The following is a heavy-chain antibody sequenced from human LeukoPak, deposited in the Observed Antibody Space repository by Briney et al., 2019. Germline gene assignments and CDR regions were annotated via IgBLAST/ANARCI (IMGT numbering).Heavy chain of an antibody. D-gene: IGHD1-26*01. J-gene: IGHJ4*02. CDR1: GFTFSSYW. CDR2: INSDGSST. Sequence: TGGSLRLSCAASGFTFSSYWMHWVRHAPGKGLVWVSRINSDGSSTSYADSVKGRFTISRDNAKNTLYLQMNSLRAEDTAVYYCARSGGSYESCDYWGQGTLVTVSS. CDR3: ARSGGSYESCDY. V-gene: IGHV3-74*01.